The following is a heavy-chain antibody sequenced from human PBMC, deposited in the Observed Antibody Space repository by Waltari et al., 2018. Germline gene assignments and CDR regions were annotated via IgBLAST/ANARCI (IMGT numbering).Heavy chain of an antibody. CDR2: IYYSGST. D-gene: IGHD4-17*01. CDR3: ARRPYGENAFDI. CDR1: GGSISSSSYY. V-gene: IGHV4-39*01. Sequence: QLQLQESGPGLVKPSETLSLTCTVSGGSISSSSYYWGWIRQPPGKGLEWIGSIYYSGSTYYNPSLKSRVTISVDTSKNQFSLKLSSVTAADTAVYYCARRPYGENAFDIWGQGTMVTVSS. J-gene: IGHJ3*02.